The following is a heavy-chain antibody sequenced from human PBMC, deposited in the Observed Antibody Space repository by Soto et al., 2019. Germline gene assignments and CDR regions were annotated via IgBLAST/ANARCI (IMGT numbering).Heavy chain of an antibody. CDR3: ARVTQYDAFDI. CDR1: GYTFTSYS. J-gene: IGHJ3*02. CDR2: INPNSGGT. D-gene: IGHD4-4*01. V-gene: IGHV1-2*04. Sequence: ASVKVSCKASGYTFTSYSMHWVRQAPGQGLEWMGWINPNSGGTNYAQKFQGWVTMTRDTSISTAYMELSRLRSDDTAVYYCARVTQYDAFDIWGQGTMVTVSS.